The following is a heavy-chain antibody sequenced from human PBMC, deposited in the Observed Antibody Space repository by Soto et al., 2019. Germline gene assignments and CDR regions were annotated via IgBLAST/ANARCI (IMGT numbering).Heavy chain of an antibody. CDR3: AKDLAPYDSSGHRFDP. D-gene: IGHD3-22*01. J-gene: IGHJ5*02. CDR2: ISYDGSNK. CDR1: GFTFSSYG. Sequence: GGSLRLSCAASGFTFSSYGMHWVRQAPGKGLEWVAVISYDGSNKYYADSVRGRFTISRDNSKNTLYLQMNSLRAEDTAVYYCAKDLAPYDSSGHRFDPWGQGTLVTVSS. V-gene: IGHV3-30*18.